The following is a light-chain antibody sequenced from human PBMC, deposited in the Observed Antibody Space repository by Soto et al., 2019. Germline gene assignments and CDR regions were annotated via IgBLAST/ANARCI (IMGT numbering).Light chain of an antibody. CDR3: QAWDNSTVV. Sequence: SYELTQPPSVSVSPGQTASITCSGDKLGDKYICWYQQKPGQSPVLVICQDNKRPSGIPERFSGSSSGNTATLTISGTQAMDEADFYCQAWDNSTVVFGGGTQLTVL. CDR2: QDN. CDR1: KLGDKY. V-gene: IGLV3-1*01. J-gene: IGLJ3*02.